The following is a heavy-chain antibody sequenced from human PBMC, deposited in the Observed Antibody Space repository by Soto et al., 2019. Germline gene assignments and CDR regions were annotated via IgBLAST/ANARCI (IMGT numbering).Heavy chain of an antibody. D-gene: IGHD4-4*01. CDR1: GYMFISYG. Sequence: GASVKVSCKASGYMFISYGFSWVRQAPGQGLEWMGWISGYNGNTNYAQKFQDRVTMTTDTSTNTAYMELRSLRSDDTAIYYCARDETYSSYYFDYWGQGSLVTVSS. CDR3: ARDETYSSYYFDY. CDR2: ISGYNGNT. V-gene: IGHV1-18*01. J-gene: IGHJ4*02.